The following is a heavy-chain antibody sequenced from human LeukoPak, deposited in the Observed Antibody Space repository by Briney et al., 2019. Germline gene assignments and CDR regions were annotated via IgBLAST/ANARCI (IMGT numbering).Heavy chain of an antibody. CDR1: GGSFSGYY. Sequence: SETLSLTCAVYGGSFSGYYWSWIRQPPGKGLEWIGEINHSGSTKYNPSLKSRVTKSVDTSKNQFSLQLNSVTPEDTAVYYCARDSNWGGFDYWGQGTLVTVSS. V-gene: IGHV4-34*01. CDR2: INHSGST. D-gene: IGHD7-27*01. J-gene: IGHJ4*02. CDR3: ARDSNWGGFDY.